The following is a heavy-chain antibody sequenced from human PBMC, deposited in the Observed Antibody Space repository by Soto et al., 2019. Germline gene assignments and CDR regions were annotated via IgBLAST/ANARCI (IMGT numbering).Heavy chain of an antibody. CDR3: ARDTHCSSTSCYDY. D-gene: IGHD2-2*01. CDR1: GGTFSSYT. J-gene: IGHJ4*02. V-gene: IGHV1-69*08. CDR2: IIPILGIA. Sequence: QVQLVQSGAEVKKPGSSVKVSCKASGGTFSSYTISWVRQAPGQGLEWMGRIIPILGIANYAQKFQGRVTITADKSTSTAYMELSSLRSEDTAVYYCARDTHCSSTSCYDYWGQGTLVTVSS.